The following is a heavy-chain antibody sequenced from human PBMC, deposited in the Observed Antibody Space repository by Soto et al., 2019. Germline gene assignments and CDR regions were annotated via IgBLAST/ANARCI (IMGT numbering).Heavy chain of an antibody. CDR1: GFTFRSYE. Sequence: VKLVESGGGLVQPGGSLRISCAASGFTFRSYEMNWVRQAPGKGLEWVSYISSRATGIFYADSVKGRFTISRDDANNSLYLQMNSLRGEDTAVYYCARPRAFDGYDGGYFFDLWGQGTVVTVSS. CDR2: ISSRATGI. CDR3: ARPRAFDGYDGGYFFDL. J-gene: IGHJ4*02. D-gene: IGHD5-12*01. V-gene: IGHV3-48*03.